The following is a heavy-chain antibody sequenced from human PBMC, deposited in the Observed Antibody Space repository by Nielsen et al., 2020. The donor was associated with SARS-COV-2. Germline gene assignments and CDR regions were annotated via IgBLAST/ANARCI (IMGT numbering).Heavy chain of an antibody. V-gene: IGHV1-2*06. CDR2: INPNSGGT. Sequence: WVRQAPGQGLEWMGRINPNSGGTNYAQKFQGRVTMTRDTSISTAYMELSRLRSDDTAVYYCARVVVVVAATNYYYGMDVWGQGTTVTGLL. D-gene: IGHD2-15*01. CDR3: ARVVVVVAATNYYYGMDV. J-gene: IGHJ6*02.